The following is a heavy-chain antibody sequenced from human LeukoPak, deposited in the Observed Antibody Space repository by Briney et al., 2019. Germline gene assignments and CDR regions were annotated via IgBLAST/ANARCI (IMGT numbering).Heavy chain of an antibody. CDR3: ARHRAVGGGHSTTWYTDY. J-gene: IGHJ4*02. Sequence: GESLKISCQGLGYSFSMYWIGWVRHMPGKGLEWMGVIDPGDSEITYSPSFQGHVTISVDKSVNTAYLQWSTLKASDTALYYCARHRAVGGGHSTTWYTDYWGQGTLVSVSS. D-gene: IGHD6-13*01. CDR2: IDPGDSEI. V-gene: IGHV5-51*01. CDR1: GYSFSMYW.